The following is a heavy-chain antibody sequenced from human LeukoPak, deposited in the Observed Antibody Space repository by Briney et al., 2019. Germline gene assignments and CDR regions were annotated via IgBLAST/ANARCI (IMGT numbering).Heavy chain of an antibody. Sequence: GRSLRLSCAASGFTFSSYAMHWVRQAPDKGLEWVAVISYDGSNKYYADSVKGRFTISRDNSKNTLYLQMNSLRAEDTAVYYCARDLRLTYDFWSGYYTADALDISGQGTMVTVSS. D-gene: IGHD3-3*01. CDR3: ARDLRLTYDFWSGYYTADALDI. V-gene: IGHV3-30*04. CDR2: ISYDGSNK. CDR1: GFTFSSYA. J-gene: IGHJ3*02.